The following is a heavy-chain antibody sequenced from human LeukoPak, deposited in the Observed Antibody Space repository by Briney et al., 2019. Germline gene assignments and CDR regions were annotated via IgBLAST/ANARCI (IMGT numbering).Heavy chain of an antibody. CDR1: GGSISSSN. CDR3: ARSGNYDC. V-gene: IGHV3-48*02. CDR2: ISSTSSTI. Sequence: ETLSLTCAVSGGSISSSNWWSWVRQAPGKGLEWVSYISSTSSTIYYADSVKGRFTISRDNAKNSLYLQMNSLRDEDTAVYYCARSGNYDCWGQGTLVTVSS. J-gene: IGHJ4*02. D-gene: IGHD1-1*01.